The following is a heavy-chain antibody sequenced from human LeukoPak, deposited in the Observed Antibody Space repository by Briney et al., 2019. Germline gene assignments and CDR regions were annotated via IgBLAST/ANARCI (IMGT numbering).Heavy chain of an antibody. D-gene: IGHD4-17*01. J-gene: IGHJ4*02. Sequence: SETLSLTCTVSGGSISSYYWSWIRQPPGKGLEWIGYIYYSGSTNYNPSLKSRVTISVDTSKNQFSLKLSSVTAADTAVYYRAREDQDYVVQYWGQGTLVTVSS. CDR2: IYYSGST. CDR3: AREDQDYVVQY. CDR1: GGSISSYY. V-gene: IGHV4-59*01.